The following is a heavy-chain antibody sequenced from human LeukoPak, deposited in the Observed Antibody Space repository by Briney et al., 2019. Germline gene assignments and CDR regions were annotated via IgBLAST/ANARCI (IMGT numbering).Heavy chain of an antibody. J-gene: IGHJ6*02. D-gene: IGHD3-22*01. V-gene: IGHV3-30*18. CDR3: AKGATMIVRGGMDV. CDR2: IAYDGSSK. CDR1: GFTFSTYD. Sequence: PGGSLRLSCAASGFTFSTYDMHRVRQHPAKGREWVAVIAYDGSSKYYGDSVKGRFTISRDNPKNTVYLQMNSLRAEDTAVYYCAKGATMIVRGGMDVWGQGTTVSVSS.